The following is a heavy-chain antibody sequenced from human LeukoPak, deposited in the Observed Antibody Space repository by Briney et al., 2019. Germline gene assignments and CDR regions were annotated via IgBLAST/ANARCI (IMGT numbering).Heavy chain of an antibody. CDR1: GFTFSSYG. J-gene: IGHJ6*03. D-gene: IGHD6-6*01. Sequence: GGSLRLSCAASGFTFSSYGMHWVRQAPGKGLEWVAIIRYDGSNKYYADSVKGRFTISRDNSKNTLYLQMNSLRAEDTAVYYCAKDRFSSSSEYYYYYYMDVWGKGTTVTVSS. CDR2: IRYDGSNK. V-gene: IGHV3-30*02. CDR3: AKDRFSSSSEYYYYYYMDV.